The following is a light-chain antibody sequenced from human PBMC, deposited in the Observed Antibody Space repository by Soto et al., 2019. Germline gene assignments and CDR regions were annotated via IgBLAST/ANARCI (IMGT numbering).Light chain of an antibody. CDR2: DAY. Sequence: DIQMTQSPSSLSASVGDRVTITCQASQDISNYLNWYQQKPGKAPKLLIYDAYKLETGVPSRFSGSGSGTDFTFTISSLQPEDIATYYCQQYDNLALTFGGGTKVEIK. J-gene: IGKJ4*01. V-gene: IGKV1-33*01. CDR1: QDISNY. CDR3: QQYDNLALT.